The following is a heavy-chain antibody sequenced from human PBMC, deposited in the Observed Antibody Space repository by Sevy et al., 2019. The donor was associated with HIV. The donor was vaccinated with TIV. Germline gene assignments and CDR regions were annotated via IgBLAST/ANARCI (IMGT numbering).Heavy chain of an antibody. CDR1: GFTFSSYE. Sequence: GGSLRLSCAASGFTFSSYEMNWVRQAPGKGLEWVSYISSSGGTIYYGDSVKGRFTISRDNAKNSLYLQMNSLSAEDTAVYYGARSYYYDSSGYPDSAFDIWGQGTMVTVSS. J-gene: IGHJ3*02. CDR2: ISSSGGTI. V-gene: IGHV3-48*03. CDR3: ARSYYYDSSGYPDSAFDI. D-gene: IGHD3-22*01.